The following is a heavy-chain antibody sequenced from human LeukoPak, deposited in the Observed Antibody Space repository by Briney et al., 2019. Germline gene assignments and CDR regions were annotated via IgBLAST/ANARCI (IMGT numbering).Heavy chain of an antibody. CDR1: GGSISSSNW. D-gene: IGHD6-19*01. J-gene: IGHJ4*02. V-gene: IGHV4-4*02. Sequence: SETLSLACAVSGGSISSSNWWSWVRQPPGKGLEWIGEIYHSGSTNYNPSLKSRVTISVDKSKNQFSLKLSSVTAADTAVYYCARESVEAVAAGGDHWGQGTLVTVSS. CDR3: ARESVEAVAAGGDH. CDR2: IYHSGST.